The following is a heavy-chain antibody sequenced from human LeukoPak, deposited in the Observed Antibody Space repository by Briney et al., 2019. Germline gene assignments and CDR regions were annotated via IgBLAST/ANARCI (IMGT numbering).Heavy chain of an antibody. CDR1: GGSFSGYY. D-gene: IGHD3-22*01. CDR2: INHSGST. J-gene: IGHJ4*02. Sequence: PSETLSLTCAVYGGSFSGYYWSWIRQPPGKGLEGIGEINHSGSTNYNPSLKSRVTISVDTSKNQFSLKLSSVTAADTAVYYSARGLTKYDSSGYYLYYWGQGTLVTVSS. CDR3: ARGLTKYDSSGYYLYY. V-gene: IGHV4-34*01.